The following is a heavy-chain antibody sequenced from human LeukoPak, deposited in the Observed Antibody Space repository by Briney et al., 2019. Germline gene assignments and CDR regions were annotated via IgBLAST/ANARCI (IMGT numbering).Heavy chain of an antibody. Sequence: PGGSLRLSCAASGFTFSSYAMSWVRQAPGKGLEWVSATSGSGGSTQYADSVKGRFTISRDNSKNTLYLQMNSLRAEDTAVYYCAKDKIAARPRDAFDIWGQGTMVTVSS. J-gene: IGHJ3*02. CDR2: TSGSGGST. CDR1: GFTFSSYA. V-gene: IGHV3-23*01. CDR3: AKDKIAARPRDAFDI. D-gene: IGHD6-6*01.